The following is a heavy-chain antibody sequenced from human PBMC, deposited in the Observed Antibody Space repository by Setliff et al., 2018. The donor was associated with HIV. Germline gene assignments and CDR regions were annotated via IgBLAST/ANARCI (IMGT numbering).Heavy chain of an antibody. Sequence: SETLSLTCTVSGASMTDFYWSWIRQTPGKGLEWIGQIYYNGITNYNPSLKSRVSMSMDTSKTQFPLRLSSVTAADTAVYYCSRIFRCNSAPLDYWGQGILVTVSS. CDR3: SRIFRCNSAPLDY. V-gene: IGHV4-59*01. D-gene: IGHD4-4*01. CDR1: GASMTDFY. CDR2: IYYNGIT. J-gene: IGHJ4*02.